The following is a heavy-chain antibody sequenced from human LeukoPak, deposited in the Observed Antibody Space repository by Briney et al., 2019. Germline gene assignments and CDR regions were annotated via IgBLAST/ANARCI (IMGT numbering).Heavy chain of an antibody. D-gene: IGHD2-15*01. J-gene: IGHJ4*02. CDR1: GFTFSNYG. CDR2: TSYEGSEK. Sequence: GGSLRLSCAASGFTFSNYGMHWVRQAPGKGLEWVATTSYEGSEKYYADSVKGRFTISRDNSKNTLYLQMSSLRAEDTAVYYCARDRMLGYWGQGTLVTVSS. V-gene: IGHV3-30*03. CDR3: ARDRMLGY.